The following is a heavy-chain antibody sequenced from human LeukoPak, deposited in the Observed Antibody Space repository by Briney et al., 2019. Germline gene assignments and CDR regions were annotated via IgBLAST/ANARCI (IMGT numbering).Heavy chain of an antibody. Sequence: PSETLSLTCAVYGGSFSSYYWSWIRQPPGKRLEWIGEINHSGSTNYNPSLKSRVTISVDTSKNQFSLKLSSVTAADTAVYYCARGDTAMKFDPWGQGTLVTVSS. CDR3: ARGDTAMKFDP. V-gene: IGHV4-34*01. D-gene: IGHD5-18*01. J-gene: IGHJ5*02. CDR1: GGSFSSYY. CDR2: INHSGST.